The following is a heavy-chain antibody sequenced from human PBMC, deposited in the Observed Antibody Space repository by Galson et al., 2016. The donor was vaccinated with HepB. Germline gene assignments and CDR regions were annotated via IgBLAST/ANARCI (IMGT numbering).Heavy chain of an antibody. CDR2: VYYTGDT. J-gene: IGHJ4*02. V-gene: IGHV4-39*01. CDR1: GGSITESRYY. CDR3: ARRDSGWHDY. Sequence: SETLSLTCTLSGGSITESRYYWGWFRQTPGKGLEWIGNVYYTGDTYYTPSLKSRVIISIDTSKNQFSLNVTSVTAADTAMYFCARRDSGWHDYWGQGILVTVSS. D-gene: IGHD6-19*01.